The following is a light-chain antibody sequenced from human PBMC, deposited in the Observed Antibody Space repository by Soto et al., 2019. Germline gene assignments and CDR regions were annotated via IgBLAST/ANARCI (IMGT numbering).Light chain of an antibody. CDR1: QSVSSY. J-gene: IGKJ1*01. Sequence: IVLTQSPATLSLSPGERATLSCRASQSVSSYLAWYQQKPGQAPRLLIYDASSRATGIPDRFSGSGSGTDFTLTISRLEPADIAVYYCQQYGSSPWTFGQGTKVDIK. CDR3: QQYGSSPWT. V-gene: IGKV3-20*01. CDR2: DAS.